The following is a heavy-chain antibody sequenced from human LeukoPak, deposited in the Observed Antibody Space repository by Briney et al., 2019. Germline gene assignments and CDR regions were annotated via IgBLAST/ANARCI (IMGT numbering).Heavy chain of an antibody. Sequence: ASVTVSCKASGYTFTSYGISWVRQAPGQGLEWMGWISAYNGNTNYAQKLQGRGTMTTDTSTSTAYMELRSLRSDDTAVYYCARVLWSSGWYSYNWFDPWGQGTLVNVAS. CDR1: GYTFTSYG. J-gene: IGHJ5*02. V-gene: IGHV1-18*01. CDR2: ISAYNGNT. D-gene: IGHD6-19*01. CDR3: ARVLWSSGWYSYNWFDP.